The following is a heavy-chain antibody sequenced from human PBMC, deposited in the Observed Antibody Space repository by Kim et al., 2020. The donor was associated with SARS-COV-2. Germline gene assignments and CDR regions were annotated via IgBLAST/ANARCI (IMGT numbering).Heavy chain of an antibody. CDR3: ARHLYYDGSGSLI. Sequence: YSPSFQGQVTISADKSISTAYLQWSSLKASDTAMYYCARHLYYDGSGSLIWGQGTMVTVSS. V-gene: IGHV5-51*01. J-gene: IGHJ3*02. D-gene: IGHD3-22*01.